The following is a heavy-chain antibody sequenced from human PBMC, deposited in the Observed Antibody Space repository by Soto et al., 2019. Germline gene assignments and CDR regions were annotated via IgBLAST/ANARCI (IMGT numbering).Heavy chain of an antibody. Sequence: QVQLQQWGAGLLKPSETLSLTCAVYGGSFSGYYWSWIRQPPGKGLEWIGEINHSGSTNYNPSLKSRVTISVDTSKNQFSLKLSSVTAADTAVYYCARGRAAAGTGLIWFDPWGQGTLVTVSS. CDR1: GGSFSGYY. J-gene: IGHJ5*02. V-gene: IGHV4-34*01. D-gene: IGHD6-13*01. CDR2: INHSGST. CDR3: ARGRAAAGTGLIWFDP.